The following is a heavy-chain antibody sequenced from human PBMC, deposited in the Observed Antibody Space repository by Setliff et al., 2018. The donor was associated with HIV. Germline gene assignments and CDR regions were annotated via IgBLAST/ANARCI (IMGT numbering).Heavy chain of an antibody. CDR2: ISYDGSNK. J-gene: IGHJ6*02. Sequence: GGSLRLSCAASGFTFSSYAMHWVRQAPGKGLEWVAVISYDGSNKYYADSVKGRFTISRDNSRNTLYLQMNSLRAEDTAVYYCARSVIGYYYYGMDVWGQGALVTVSS. CDR1: GFTFSSYA. D-gene: IGHD3-10*01. V-gene: IGHV3-30*01. CDR3: ARSVIGYYYYGMDV.